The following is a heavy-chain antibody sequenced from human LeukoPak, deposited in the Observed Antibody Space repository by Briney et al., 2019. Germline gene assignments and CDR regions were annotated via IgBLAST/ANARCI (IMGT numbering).Heavy chain of an antibody. J-gene: IGHJ5*02. Sequence: GGSLRLSCAASGFTFSDYYMSWIRQAPGKGLECVLYISSSSSYTNYADSVKGRFTISRDNAKNSLYLQKNSLRAEDTAVYYCARDLGHPRDDPWGQGTLVTVSS. CDR1: GFTFSDYY. CDR3: ARDLGHPRDDP. V-gene: IGHV3-11*06. CDR2: ISSSSSYT.